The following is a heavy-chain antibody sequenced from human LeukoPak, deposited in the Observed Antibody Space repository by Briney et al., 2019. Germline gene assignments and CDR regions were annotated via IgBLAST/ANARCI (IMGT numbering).Heavy chain of an antibody. V-gene: IGHV4-59*01. Sequence: SETLSLTCTVSGGSISSYYWSWIRQPPGKGLEWIGYIYYSGSTYYNPSLKSRVTISVDTSKNQFSLKLSSVTAADTAVYYCAGDLEGKDAFDIWGQGTMVTVSS. J-gene: IGHJ3*02. D-gene: IGHD1-1*01. CDR3: AGDLEGKDAFDI. CDR1: GGSISSYY. CDR2: IYYSGST.